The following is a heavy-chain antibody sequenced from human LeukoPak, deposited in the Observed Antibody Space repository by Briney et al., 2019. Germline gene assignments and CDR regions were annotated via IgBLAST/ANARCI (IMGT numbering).Heavy chain of an antibody. Sequence: GASVKVSCKASGSTFTDYYMHWVRQAPGQGLEWMGWINPNNGGTNYAQKFQGRVTMTRDTSISTAYMELSRLRSDDTAVYYCAREVDYYDTSDYFPLGYWGQGTLVTVSS. CDR3: AREVDYYDTSDYFPLGY. CDR2: INPNNGGT. J-gene: IGHJ4*02. CDR1: GSTFTDYY. D-gene: IGHD3-22*01. V-gene: IGHV1-2*02.